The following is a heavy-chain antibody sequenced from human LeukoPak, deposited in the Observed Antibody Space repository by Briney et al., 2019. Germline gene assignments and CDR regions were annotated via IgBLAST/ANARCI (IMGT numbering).Heavy chain of an antibody. D-gene: IGHD3-10*01. Sequence: SETLSLTCTVSGGSISTYLWSWIRQPPGMGLEWIGYIYNSGNTNYNPSLKSRVTISVDRSKNQFSLKLSSVTAADTAVYYCARTLSGSFYSDYWGQGTLVTVSS. CDR1: GGSISTYL. CDR2: IYNSGNT. V-gene: IGHV4-59*01. J-gene: IGHJ4*02. CDR3: ARTLSGSFYSDY.